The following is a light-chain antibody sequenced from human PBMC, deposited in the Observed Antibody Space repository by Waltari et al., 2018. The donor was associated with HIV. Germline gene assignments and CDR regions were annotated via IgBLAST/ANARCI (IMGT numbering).Light chain of an antibody. J-gene: IGKJ4*01. CDR1: QGINHF. Sequence: DIQLTQSPSFLSASVGDRVTITCRASQGINHFLAWYQQKPGKAPKLLIHSTSTLYSGVPSRFSGSGSGTEFTLTISSMQPEDLATYDCQQVSRSPLTFGGGTKVEIK. CDR2: STS. V-gene: IGKV1-9*01. CDR3: QQVSRSPLT.